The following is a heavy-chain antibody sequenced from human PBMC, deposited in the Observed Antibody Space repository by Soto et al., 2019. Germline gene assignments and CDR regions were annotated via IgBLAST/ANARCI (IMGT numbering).Heavy chain of an antibody. V-gene: IGHV1-69*06. CDR1: GGTFSSYA. D-gene: IGHD6-6*01. Sequence: SVKVSYKASGGTFSSYAISWVRQAPGQGLEWMGGIIPIFGTANYAQKFQGRVTITADKSTSTAYMELSSLRSEDTAVYYCARGRKGIAARPCYYYGMDGWGQGTTVTVS. CDR3: ARGRKGIAARPCYYYGMDG. J-gene: IGHJ6*02. CDR2: IIPIFGTA.